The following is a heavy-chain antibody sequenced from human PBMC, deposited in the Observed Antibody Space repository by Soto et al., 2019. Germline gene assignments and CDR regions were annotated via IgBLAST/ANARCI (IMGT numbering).Heavy chain of an antibody. CDR2: VKDGGST. CDR1: GGSLTGYY. Sequence: QVQLQQWGAGLLKPSETLSLTCTVNGGSLTGYYWSWINQPPGKVLEWIGEVKDGGSTNYSPSLRGLDSISADTSKTHFPLRLNSVTAADTAVYFCARGQEGIVSTHWDQGALVTVSS. V-gene: IGHV4-34*01. CDR3: ARGQEGIVSTH. D-gene: IGHD5-12*01. J-gene: IGHJ4*02.